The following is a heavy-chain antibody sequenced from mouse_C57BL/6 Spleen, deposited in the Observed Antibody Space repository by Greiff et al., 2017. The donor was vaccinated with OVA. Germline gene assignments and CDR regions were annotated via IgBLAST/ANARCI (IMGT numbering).Heavy chain of an antibody. D-gene: IGHD2-4*01. CDR2: IYPGNGGT. CDR3: TRRGYDYDEWYFDV. V-gene: IGHV1-5*01. J-gene: IGHJ1*03. Sequence: EVQLQQSGAVLGKPGASVKMFCKTSGYTFTSYWMHWVKQRPGPGLEWIGAIYPGNGGTRYNQKFKGKAKLTAVTSASTAYMELSSLTNEDSAVYYCTRRGYDYDEWYFDVWGTGTTVTVSS. CDR1: GYTFTSYW.